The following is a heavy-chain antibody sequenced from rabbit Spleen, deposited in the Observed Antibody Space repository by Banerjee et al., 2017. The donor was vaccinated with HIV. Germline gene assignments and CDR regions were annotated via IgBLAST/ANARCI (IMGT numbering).Heavy chain of an antibody. J-gene: IGHJ4*01. CDR1: GFSFSSSDY. CDR3: ARDLAAWNSGSYAFNL. Sequence: QSLEESGGDLVKPGASLTLTCTASGFSFSSSDYMCWVRQAPGKGLEWISCIAGSSSGFTYSATWAKGRFTISKTSSTTVTLRMTTLTGADTATYFCARDLAAWNSGSYAFNLWGPGTLVTVS. V-gene: IGHV1S40*01. D-gene: IGHD1-1*01. CDR2: IAGSSSGFT.